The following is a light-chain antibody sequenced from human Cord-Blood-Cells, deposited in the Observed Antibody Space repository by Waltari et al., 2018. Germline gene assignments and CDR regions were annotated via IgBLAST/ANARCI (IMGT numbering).Light chain of an antibody. J-gene: IGKJ1*01. CDR1: QSVLYSSNNKNY. CDR2: WAS. Sequence: DIVMTQSPDSLAVSLGERATINCKSSQSVLYSSNNKNYLAWYQQKPGQPPKLLIYWASNRESGVPDRFSGSGSGTDCTLTSSSLQAEDVAVYYCQQYYSTPQTFGQGTKVEIK. CDR3: QQYYSTPQT. V-gene: IGKV4-1*01.